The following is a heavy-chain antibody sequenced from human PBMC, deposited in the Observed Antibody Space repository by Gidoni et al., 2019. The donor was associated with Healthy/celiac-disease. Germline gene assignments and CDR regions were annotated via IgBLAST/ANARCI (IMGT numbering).Heavy chain of an antibody. D-gene: IGHD1-7*01. CDR3: ARATYDITGTPVGFQH. J-gene: IGHJ1*01. V-gene: IGHV1-69*01. CDR1: GRDLRSYA. CDR2: IIPIFGTA. Sequence: QSQLGQSGPEVTQPGSSVKVSCKASGRDLRSYAISWVRQAPGQGLEWMGGIIPIFGTANYAQKFQGRVTITADESTSTAYMELSSLRSEDTAVYYCARATYDITGTPVGFQHWGQGTLVTVSS.